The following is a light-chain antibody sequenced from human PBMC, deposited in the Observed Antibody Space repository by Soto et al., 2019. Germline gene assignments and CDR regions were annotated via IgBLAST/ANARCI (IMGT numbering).Light chain of an antibody. Sequence: VLTQSPSTLSSSVGERATISCRASQSVSNYLAWYQQKPGKAPKLLIYDASTMATGVPSRFSGSGSETDFTLTISSLQPEDVAAYYCQQYSSGPLTFGGGTKVEIK. CDR2: DAS. J-gene: IGKJ4*01. CDR1: QSVSNY. V-gene: IGKV3-11*01. CDR3: QQYSSGPLT.